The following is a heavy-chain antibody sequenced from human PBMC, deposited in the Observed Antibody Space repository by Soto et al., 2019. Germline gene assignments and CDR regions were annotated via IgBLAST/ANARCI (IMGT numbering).Heavy chain of an antibody. CDR3: GRILRHNFYPPDY. D-gene: IGHD6-25*01. J-gene: IGHJ4*02. Sequence: QVTLKASGPVLVKATETLTLTCTVSGISLSNERTGVRWIRQSPGKGLERIAHIFSNDEKAYNASPKNRLTISKDTSKSLVVIIMTNMVPVDTGTYFCGRILRHNFYPPDYCGRGAQVTVSS. V-gene: IGHV2-26*01. CDR2: IFSNDEK. CDR1: GISLSNERTG.